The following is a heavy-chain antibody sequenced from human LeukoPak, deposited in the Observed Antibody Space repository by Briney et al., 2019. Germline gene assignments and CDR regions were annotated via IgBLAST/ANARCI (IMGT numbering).Heavy chain of an antibody. D-gene: IGHD3-10*01. J-gene: IGHJ4*02. V-gene: IGHV3-30*09. Sequence: GRSLRLSCAASGFTFSSYAMHWVRQAPGKXXXXXXXXXYDGSNKYYADSVKGRFAISRDNSKNTLYLQMNSLRAEDTAVYYCARRFSGSGSSGGIDYWGQGTLVTVSS. CDR3: ARRFSGSGSSGGIDY. CDR2: XXYDGSNK. CDR1: GFTFSSYA.